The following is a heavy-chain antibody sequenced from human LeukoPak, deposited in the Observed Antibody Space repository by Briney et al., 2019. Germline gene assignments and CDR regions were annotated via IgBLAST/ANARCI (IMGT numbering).Heavy chain of an antibody. CDR3: VRARQWLGVSNWFDP. D-gene: IGHD5-12*01. CDR2: IKYDGSEK. V-gene: IGHV3-7*01. Sequence: QPGGSLRLSCEASGFIFSDYWMTWVRQAPGKGLEWVANIKYDGSEKYCVDSLKGRFTIARDNAKNSLYLEMNSLRAEDTAIYYCVRARQWLGVSNWFDPWGQGTLVAVSS. J-gene: IGHJ5*02. CDR1: GFIFSDYW.